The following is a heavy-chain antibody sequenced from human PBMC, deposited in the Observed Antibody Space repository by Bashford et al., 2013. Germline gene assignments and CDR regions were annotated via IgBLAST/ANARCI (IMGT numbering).Heavy chain of an antibody. V-gene: IGHV4-34*01. Sequence: SETLSLTCAVYGGSFSSYYWSWIRQPPGKGLEWIGEINHSGSTNYNPSLKSRVTISIDTSKNQFSLKLSSVTAADTAVYYCARVKYSSSWYSFRDAFDIWGQGTMVTVSS. CDR1: GGSFSSYY. CDR2: INHSGST. J-gene: IGHJ3*02. D-gene: IGHD6-13*01. CDR3: ARVKYSSSWYSFRDAFDI.